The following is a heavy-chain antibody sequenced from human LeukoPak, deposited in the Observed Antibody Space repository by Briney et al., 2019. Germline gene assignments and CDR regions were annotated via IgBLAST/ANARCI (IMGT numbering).Heavy chain of an antibody. Sequence: GGSLRLSCAASGFTVSSNYMSWVRQAPGKGLEWVSVIYSGGSTYYADSVKGRFTISGDNSKNTLYLQMNSLRAEDTAVYYCARNLRFLEWPKRDYYYYYMDVWGKGTTVTVSS. CDR1: GFTVSSNY. J-gene: IGHJ6*03. CDR2: IYSGGST. D-gene: IGHD3-3*01. CDR3: ARNLRFLEWPKRDYYYYYMDV. V-gene: IGHV3-53*01.